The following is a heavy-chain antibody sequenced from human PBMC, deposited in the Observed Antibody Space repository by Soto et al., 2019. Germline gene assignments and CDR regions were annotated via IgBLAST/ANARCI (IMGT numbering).Heavy chain of an antibody. CDR3: ARPPGY. J-gene: IGHJ4*02. CDR1: GGSISSGGYY. Sequence: QVQLQESGPGLVKPSQTLSLTCTVSGGSISSGGYYWSWIRQHPGKGLEWIGYIYSSGSTYYNPSXMGRVTLSVDASKNQSPLKPSSVTAADTAVYYCARPPGYWGQGTRVTVAS. CDR2: IYSSGST. V-gene: IGHV4-31*03.